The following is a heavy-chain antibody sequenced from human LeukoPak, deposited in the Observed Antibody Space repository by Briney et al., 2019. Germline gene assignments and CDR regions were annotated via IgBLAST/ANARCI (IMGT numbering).Heavy chain of an antibody. CDR1: GYSFSNYG. CDR2: ISGYNGYT. CDR3: ARSGHRRYYYTSGPDY. V-gene: IGHV1-18*01. D-gene: IGHD3-10*01. Sequence: AASVKVSCKASGYSFSNYGLSWVRQAPGQGLEWMGWISGYNGYTNYAQKFQGGVTMTTDTSTSTAFMELRSLRSDDTAVYYCARSGHRRYYYTSGPDYWGQGTLVTVSS. J-gene: IGHJ4*02.